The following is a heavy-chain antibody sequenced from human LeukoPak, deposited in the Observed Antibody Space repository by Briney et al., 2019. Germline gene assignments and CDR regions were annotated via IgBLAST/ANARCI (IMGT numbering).Heavy chain of an antibody. CDR2: INHSGST. CDR3: ARGSGDFWSGYYNKYYYYYYMDV. Sequence: SETLSLTCAVYGGSFSGYYWSWIRQPPGKGLEWIGEINHSGSTNYNPSLKSRVTISVDTSKNQFSLKLSSVTAADTAVYYCARGSGDFWSGYYNKYYYYYYMDVWGKGTTVTVSS. D-gene: IGHD3-3*01. V-gene: IGHV4-34*01. J-gene: IGHJ6*03. CDR1: GGSFSGYY.